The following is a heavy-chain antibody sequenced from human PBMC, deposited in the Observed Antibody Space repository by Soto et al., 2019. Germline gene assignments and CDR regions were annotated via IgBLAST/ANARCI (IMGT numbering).Heavy chain of an antibody. CDR3: ARGRGCSTGCHNFDY. Sequence: QAPGKGLEWVANIKQDGSEKYYVDSVKGRFTISRDNAKNSLYLQRNSLRAEDTAVYYCARGRGCSTGCHNFDYWGQGTLVTVSS. D-gene: IGHD2-2*01. V-gene: IGHV3-7*01. J-gene: IGHJ4*02. CDR2: IKQDGSEK.